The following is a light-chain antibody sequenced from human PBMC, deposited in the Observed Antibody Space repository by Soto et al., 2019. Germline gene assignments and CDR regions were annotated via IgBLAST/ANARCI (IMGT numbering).Light chain of an antibody. Sequence: QSALTQPPSVSGSPGQSVTIPCTGTYSDIGAYNYVSWYQQPPGEAPKLIIYEVSKRPSGVPDRIFGSKSGNTASLTVSGLQAEDEANYYCSSYKSTNSFVFGTGTKLTVL. CDR2: EVS. J-gene: IGLJ1*01. CDR1: YSDIGAYNY. V-gene: IGLV2-8*01. CDR3: SSYKSTNSFV.